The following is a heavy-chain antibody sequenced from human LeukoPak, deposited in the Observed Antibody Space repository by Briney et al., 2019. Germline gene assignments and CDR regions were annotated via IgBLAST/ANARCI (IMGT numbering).Heavy chain of an antibody. CDR2: IYHSGST. CDR3: ARGGDIVATSLYFDY. J-gene: IGHJ4*02. Sequence: SETLSLTRTVSGYSISSGYYWGWIRQPPGKGLEWIGSIYHSGSTYYNPSLKSRVTISVDTSKNRFSLKLSSVTAADTAVYYCARGGDIVATSLYFDYWGQGTLVTVSS. D-gene: IGHD5-12*01. V-gene: IGHV4-38-2*02. CDR1: GYSISSGYY.